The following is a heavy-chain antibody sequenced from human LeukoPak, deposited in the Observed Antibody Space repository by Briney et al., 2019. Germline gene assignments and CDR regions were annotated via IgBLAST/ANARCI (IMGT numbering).Heavy chain of an antibody. J-gene: IGHJ2*01. CDR1: GFTFSSYS. CDR3: ARVEYSSAFNWYFDL. Sequence: GGSLRLSCAASGFTFSSYSMNWVRQAPGKGLEWVSSISSSSSSYIYYADSVKGRFTISRDNAKNSLYLQMNSLRAEDTAVYYCARVEYSSAFNWYFDLWGRGTLVTVSS. CDR2: ISSSSSSYI. V-gene: IGHV3-21*01. D-gene: IGHD6-19*01.